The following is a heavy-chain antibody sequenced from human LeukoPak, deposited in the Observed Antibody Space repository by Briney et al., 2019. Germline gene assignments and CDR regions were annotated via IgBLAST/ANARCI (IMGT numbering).Heavy chain of an antibody. V-gene: IGHV3-21*01. D-gene: IGHD5-18*01. CDR2: ISSSGYI. CDR1: GFTFSSYS. J-gene: IGHJ4*02. CDR3: ARSRAQQRDTQFDY. Sequence: GGSLRLSCAASGFTFSSYSMYWVRQAPGKGLEWVSSISSSGYIYYADSVKGRFTISRDNAKNSLYLQMNSLGAEDTAVYYCARSRAQQRDTQFDYWGQGTLVTVSS.